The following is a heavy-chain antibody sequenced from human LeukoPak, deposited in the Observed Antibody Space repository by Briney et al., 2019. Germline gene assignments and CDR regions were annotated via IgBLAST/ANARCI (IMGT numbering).Heavy chain of an antibody. CDR3: ARQYDSSGSLDY. V-gene: IGHV4-39*01. CDR2: IYYSGST. Sequence: SETLSLTCTVSGGSISSSSYYWGWIRQPPGKGLEWIGSIYYSGSTYYNPSLKSRVTISVDTSKNQFSLKLSSVTAADTAVYYCARQYDSSGSLDYWGQGTLVTVSS. J-gene: IGHJ4*02. CDR1: GGSISSSSYY. D-gene: IGHD3-22*01.